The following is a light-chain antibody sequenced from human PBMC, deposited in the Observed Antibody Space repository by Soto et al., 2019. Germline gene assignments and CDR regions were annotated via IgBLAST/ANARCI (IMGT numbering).Light chain of an antibody. J-gene: IGLJ2*01. V-gene: IGLV1-47*02. CDR1: TSNVGSNL. Sequence: QSALAQPPSASGTPGQRVNISCSGSTSNVGSNLASWYQQLPGSAPKLLIYNDYERPSGVPDRFSGSKSGTSASLGISGLRSEDEADYFCAVWDDSLSGVVFGGGTKLTVL. CDR3: AVWDDSLSGVV. CDR2: NDY.